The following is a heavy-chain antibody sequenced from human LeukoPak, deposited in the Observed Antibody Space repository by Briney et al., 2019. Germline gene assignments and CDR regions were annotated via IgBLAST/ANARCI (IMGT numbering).Heavy chain of an antibody. V-gene: IGHV1-2*02. D-gene: IGHD3-10*01. CDR1: GYTFTGYY. CDR3: ARDQGSGSYNFDY. Sequence: ASVKVSCKASGYTFTGYYMHWARQAPGQGLEWMGWINPNSGGTNYAQKFQGRVTTTRDTSISTAYMELSRLRSDDTAVYYCARDQGSGSYNFDYWGQGTLVTVSS. J-gene: IGHJ4*02. CDR2: INPNSGGT.